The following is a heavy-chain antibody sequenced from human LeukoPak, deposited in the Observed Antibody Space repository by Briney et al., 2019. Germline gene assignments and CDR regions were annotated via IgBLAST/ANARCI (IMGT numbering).Heavy chain of an antibody. Sequence: KPGGSLRLSCAASGFTFSSCSMNWVRQAPGKGLEWVSSISSSSSYIYYADSVKGRFTISRDNAKNSLYLQMNSLRAEDTAVYYCARGPYMVRGVISPYFDYWGQGTLVTVSS. D-gene: IGHD3-10*01. CDR2: ISSSSSYI. CDR1: GFTFSSCS. J-gene: IGHJ4*02. V-gene: IGHV3-21*01. CDR3: ARGPYMVRGVISPYFDY.